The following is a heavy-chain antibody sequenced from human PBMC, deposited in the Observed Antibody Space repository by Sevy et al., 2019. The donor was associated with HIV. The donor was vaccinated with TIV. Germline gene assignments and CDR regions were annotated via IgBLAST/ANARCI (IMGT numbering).Heavy chain of an antibody. CDR3: ARRDIVVVIAPGADAFDI. D-gene: IGHD2-21*01. CDR2: IYYSGST. CDR1: GGSISSSSYC. J-gene: IGHJ3*02. V-gene: IGHV4-39*01. Sequence: SETLSLTCTVSGGSISSSSYCWGWIRQPPGKGLEWIGSIYYSGSTYYNPSLKSRVTISVDTSKNQFSLKLSSVTAADTAVYYCARRDIVVVIAPGADAFDIWGQGTMVTVSS.